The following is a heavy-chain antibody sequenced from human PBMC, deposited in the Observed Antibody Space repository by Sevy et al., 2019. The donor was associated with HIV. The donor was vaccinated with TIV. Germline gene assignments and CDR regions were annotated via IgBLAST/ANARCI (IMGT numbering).Heavy chain of an antibody. J-gene: IGHJ3*02. Sequence: SETLSLTCTVSGDSIRSSVHFWAWIRQPPGKGLQWLGSIHHRGDSYYNPSLRSRVTISVDTSKNQVSLNLNSMTAADTAVYFCARHCLHYFDNTGYGEAFDIWGQWSLVTVSS. CDR1: GDSIRSSVHF. D-gene: IGHD3-22*01. CDR3: ARHCLHYFDNTGYGEAFDI. CDR2: IHHRGDS. V-gene: IGHV4-39*01.